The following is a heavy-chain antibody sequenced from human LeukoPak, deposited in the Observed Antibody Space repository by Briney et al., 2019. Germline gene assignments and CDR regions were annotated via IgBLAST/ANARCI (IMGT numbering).Heavy chain of an antibody. CDR1: GGSISSSNW. V-gene: IGHV4-4*02. Sequence: SETLCLTCAVAGGSISSSNWWSWVRQPPGKGLEWIGEIFHSGNTNYNPSLKSRVTMSVDKSKNQFSLKLTSVTAADTAVYYCARRNYYDSSRFDYWGQGTLVTVSS. D-gene: IGHD3-22*01. CDR2: IFHSGNT. CDR3: ARRNYYDSSRFDY. J-gene: IGHJ4*02.